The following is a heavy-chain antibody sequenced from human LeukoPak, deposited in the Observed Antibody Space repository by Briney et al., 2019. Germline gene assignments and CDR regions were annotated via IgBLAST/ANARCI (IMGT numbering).Heavy chain of an antibody. D-gene: IGHD3-22*01. CDR2: IYYSGST. V-gene: IGHV4-59*01. CDR3: ARSEYYDSSFQH. CDR1: GGSISSYY. Sequence: SETLSLTCTVSGGSISSYYWSWIRQPPGKGLEWIGYIYYSGSTNYNPSLKSRVTISVDTSKNQFSLKLSSVTAADTAVYYCARSEYYDSSFQHWGQGTLVTVSS. J-gene: IGHJ1*01.